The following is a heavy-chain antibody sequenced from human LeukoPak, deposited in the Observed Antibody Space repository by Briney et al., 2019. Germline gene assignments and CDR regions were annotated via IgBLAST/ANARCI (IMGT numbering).Heavy chain of an antibody. CDR2: ISSSGSTI. CDR1: GFTFSDYY. V-gene: IGHV3-11*01. Sequence: GGSLRLSCAASGFTFSDYYMSWIRQAPGKGLEWVSYISSSGSTIYYADSVKGRFTISRDNAKNPLYLQMNSLRAEDTAVYYCARADRTYYQGFYYWGQGTLVTVSS. J-gene: IGHJ4*02. D-gene: IGHD3-10*01. CDR3: ARADRTYYQGFYY.